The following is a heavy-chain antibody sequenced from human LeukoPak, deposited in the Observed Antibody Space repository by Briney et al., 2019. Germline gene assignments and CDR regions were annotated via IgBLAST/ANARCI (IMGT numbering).Heavy chain of an antibody. CDR1: GFTFSSFW. V-gene: IGHV3-7*01. Sequence: GGSLRLSCAASGFTFSSFWMSWVRQAPGKGLEWVANIKQDGNEKYYVDSVKGRFTISRDNAKNSLYLQMNSLRAEDTAVYYSARVSPLGYGDYGLDVWGQGTTVTVSS. D-gene: IGHD4-17*01. CDR3: ARVSPLGYGDYGLDV. J-gene: IGHJ6*02. CDR2: IKQDGNEK.